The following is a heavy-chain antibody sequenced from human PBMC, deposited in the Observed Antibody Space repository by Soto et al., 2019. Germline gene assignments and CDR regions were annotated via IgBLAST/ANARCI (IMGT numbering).Heavy chain of an antibody. J-gene: IGHJ4*02. CDR1: GYTFTSYD. CDR2: MNPNSGNT. CDR3: ARASRLTYYYGSGSYSPPGY. V-gene: IGHV1-8*01. Sequence: ASVKVSCKASGYTFTSYDINWVRQATGQGLEWMGWMNPNSGNTGYAQKFQGRVTMTGNTYISTAYMELSSLRSEDTAVYYCARASRLTYYYGSGSYSPPGYWGQGTLVTVSS. D-gene: IGHD3-10*01.